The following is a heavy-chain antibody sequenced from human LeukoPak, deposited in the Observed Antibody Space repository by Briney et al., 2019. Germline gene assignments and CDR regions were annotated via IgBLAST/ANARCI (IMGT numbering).Heavy chain of an antibody. D-gene: IGHD3-10*01. CDR2: INSDGSST. Sequence: GGSLRLSCAASGFTFSSYWMHWVRQAPGKGLVWVSRINSDGSSTSYADSVKGRFTISRDNAKNTLYLQMNSLRAEDTAVYYCARDKTYYYGSGSYYRSAGPENWFDPWGQGTLVTVSS. V-gene: IGHV3-74*01. CDR1: GFTFSSYW. CDR3: ARDKTYYYGSGSYYRSAGPENWFDP. J-gene: IGHJ5*02.